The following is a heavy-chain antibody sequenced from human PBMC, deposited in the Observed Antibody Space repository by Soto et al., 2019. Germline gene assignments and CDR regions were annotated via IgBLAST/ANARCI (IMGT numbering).Heavy chain of an antibody. CDR1: GFTFSNYW. V-gene: IGHV3-74*01. CDR2: ISHDGSGT. J-gene: IGHJ4*02. CDR3: ARLARAGYCSGGSCYPDSGYFDY. D-gene: IGHD2-15*01. Sequence: LRLSCAASGFTFSNYWMHWVRQVPGRGLVWVSRISHDGSGTSYADSVKGRFTISRDNSKNTLYLQMNSLRAEDTAVYYCARLARAGYCSGGSCYPDSGYFDYWGQGTLVTVSS.